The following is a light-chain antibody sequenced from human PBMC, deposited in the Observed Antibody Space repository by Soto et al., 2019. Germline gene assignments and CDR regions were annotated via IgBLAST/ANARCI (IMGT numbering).Light chain of an antibody. J-gene: IGKJ2*01. Sequence: EIVLTQSPAILSASPGERATLSCRASQTFSHNLAWYQQKPVQSPRLLIYGASTRATDIPVRFSGRGSVTEFTLTISCLQSEDLAVYDCQQYNIWAHLYTFGQGTKL. CDR3: QQYNIWAHLYT. CDR1: QTFSHN. CDR2: GAS. V-gene: IGKV3-15*01.